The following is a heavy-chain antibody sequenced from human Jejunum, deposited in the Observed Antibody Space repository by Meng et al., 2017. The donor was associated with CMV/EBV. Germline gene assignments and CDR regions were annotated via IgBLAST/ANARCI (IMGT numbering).Heavy chain of an antibody. Sequence: EVQLVESGGGLLKPGGSLRLSCAASGFTFSNAWMNWVRQAPGKGLEWVGHIKSNTYGGTTDYAAPVKGRFTISRDDSKNTLYLQMNSLKTEDTAVYYCTTVGPYSRSVYWGQGTLVTVSS. J-gene: IGHJ4*02. V-gene: IGHV3-15*07. CDR2: IKSNTYGGTT. D-gene: IGHD1-14*01. CDR3: TTVGPYSRSVY. CDR1: GFTFSNAW.